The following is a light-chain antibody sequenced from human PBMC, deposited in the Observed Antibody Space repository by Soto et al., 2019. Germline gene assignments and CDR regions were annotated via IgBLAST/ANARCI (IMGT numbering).Light chain of an antibody. V-gene: IGLV7-46*01. CDR3: LLTYSGPWV. Sequence: QAVVTQEASLTVSPGGTVTLTCGSTTGAVTSGHYPYWFQQKPGQAPRTLIYDTTNTLSWTPARFSGSLLGGKAALTLSGAQPEDEALYYCLLTYSGPWVFGRGTQLTVL. CDR1: TGAVTSGHY. CDR2: DTT. J-gene: IGLJ3*02.